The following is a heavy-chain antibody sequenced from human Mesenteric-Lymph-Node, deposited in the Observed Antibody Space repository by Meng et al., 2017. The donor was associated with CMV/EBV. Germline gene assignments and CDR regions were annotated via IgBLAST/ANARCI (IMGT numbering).Heavy chain of an antibody. V-gene: IGHV3-11*01. J-gene: IGHJ5*02. Sequence: GESLKISCVASEFTFSDYYMTWIRQAPGKGLEWVSYISSSSSNIYYADSVKGRFTISRDNAKNSLYLQMNSLRADDTAVYYCARYLSGWGYFDPWGQGTLVTVSS. D-gene: IGHD6-19*01. CDR3: ARYLSGWGYFDP. CDR2: ISSSSSNI. CDR1: EFTFSDYY.